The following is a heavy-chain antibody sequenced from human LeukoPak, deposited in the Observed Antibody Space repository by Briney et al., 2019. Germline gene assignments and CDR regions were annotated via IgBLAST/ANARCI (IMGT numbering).Heavy chain of an antibody. Sequence: GSSVKVSCKASGGTFSSYAISWVRQAPGQGLEWMGRIIPIFGIANYAQKFQGRVTITADKSTSTAYMELSSLRSEDTAVYYCARSPYYDSSGYQYNWFDPWGQGTLVTVSS. V-gene: IGHV1-69*04. CDR2: IIPIFGIA. D-gene: IGHD3-22*01. CDR1: GGTFSSYA. J-gene: IGHJ5*02. CDR3: ARSPYYDSSGYQYNWFDP.